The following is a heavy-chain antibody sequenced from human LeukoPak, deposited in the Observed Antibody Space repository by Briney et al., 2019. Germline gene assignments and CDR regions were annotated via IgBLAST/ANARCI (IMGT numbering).Heavy chain of an antibody. CDR1: GFTFSSYS. CDR3: AKDLFAWLQSPYFDY. V-gene: IGHV3-43D*03. CDR2: ISWDGGST. Sequence: GGSLRLSCAASGFTFSSYSMNWVRQAPGKGLEWVSLISWDGGSTYYADSVKGRFTISRDNSKNSLYLQMSSLRAEDTALYYCAKDLFAWLQSPYFDYWGQGTLVTVSS. D-gene: IGHD5-24*01. J-gene: IGHJ4*02.